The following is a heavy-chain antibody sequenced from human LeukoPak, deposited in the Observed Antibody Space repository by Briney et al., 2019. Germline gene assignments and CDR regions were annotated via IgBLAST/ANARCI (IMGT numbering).Heavy chain of an antibody. Sequence: ASVKVSCKASGYRFTSYGISWVRQAPGQGFQWMGWISAYNGNTNFAQKLQGRVTMTTDTSTSTAYMELRSLRSDDTAVYYCARDSQLWFDYWGQGTLVTVSS. CDR3: ARDSQLWFDY. V-gene: IGHV1-18*01. CDR2: ISAYNGNT. D-gene: IGHD5-18*01. CDR1: GYRFTSYG. J-gene: IGHJ4*02.